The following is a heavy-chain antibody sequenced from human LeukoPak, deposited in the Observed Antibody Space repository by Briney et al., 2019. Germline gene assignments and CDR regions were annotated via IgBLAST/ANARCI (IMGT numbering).Heavy chain of an antibody. CDR2: IRYDGSNK. CDR3: ARGYSSGWYSVDY. CDR1: GFTFSSYG. Sequence: GGSLRLSCAASGFTFSSYGMHWVRQAPGKGPEWVAFIRYDGSNKYYADSVKGRFTISRDNSKNTLYLQMNSLRAEDTAVYYCARGYSSGWYSVDYWGQGTLVTVSS. J-gene: IGHJ4*02. V-gene: IGHV3-30*02. D-gene: IGHD6-19*01.